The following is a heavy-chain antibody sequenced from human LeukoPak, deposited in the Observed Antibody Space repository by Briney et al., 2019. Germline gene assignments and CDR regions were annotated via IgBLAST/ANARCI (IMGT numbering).Heavy chain of an antibody. CDR2: INPNSGGT. Sequence: EASVKVSCKASGYNFIGYYMFWLRQAPGQGLEWMGRINPNSGGTNYAQKFQGRVTMARDTSITTAYMELSSLRSDDTAVYYCARDLPSPGISVADDPWGQGTLVTVSS. CDR3: ARDLPSPGISVADDP. J-gene: IGHJ5*02. V-gene: IGHV1-2*06. CDR1: GYNFIGYY. D-gene: IGHD6-19*01.